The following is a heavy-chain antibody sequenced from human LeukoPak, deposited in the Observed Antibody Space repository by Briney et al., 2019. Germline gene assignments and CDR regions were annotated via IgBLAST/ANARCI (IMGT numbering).Heavy chain of an antibody. V-gene: IGHV1-2*02. CDR2: ISPKYGDT. D-gene: IGHD3-10*01. J-gene: IGHJ3*02. Sequence: ASVKVSFKASGYSFTDYYIHWLRQAPGQGLQWMGWISPKYGDTKYAQTFQGRVTMTRDTSLTTTYMELRGLTSDGTAVYFCARDLWSGELFVAFDTWGQGTMVPVSS. CDR1: GYSFTDYY. CDR3: ARDLWSGELFVAFDT.